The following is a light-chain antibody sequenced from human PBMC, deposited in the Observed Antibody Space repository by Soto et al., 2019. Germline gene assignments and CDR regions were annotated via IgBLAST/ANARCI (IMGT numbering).Light chain of an antibody. CDR2: RDN. V-gene: IGLV1-47*01. CDR3: AAWDDSLSGVV. CDR1: SSNIGSNY. Sequence: QSVLTQPPSASGTPGQRVTISCSGSSSNIGSNYVYWYQQLPGTAPTLLIYRDNQRPSGVPDRFSGSKSGTSASLDISGLRSEDEADYSCAAWDDSLSGVVFGGGTKLTVL. J-gene: IGLJ2*01.